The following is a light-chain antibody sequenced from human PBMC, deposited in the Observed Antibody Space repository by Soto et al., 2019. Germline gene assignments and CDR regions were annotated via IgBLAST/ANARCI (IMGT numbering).Light chain of an antibody. Sequence: SLLTQPASVSVSRGQSITISWTGTSGDVGAYNFVSWYQQHPGKAPKLMIYEVIHRPSGISTRFSGSKSGNTASLTISGVQAEDEADYYCSAYTTSSTLVFGTGTKVTVL. V-gene: IGLV2-14*01. CDR3: SAYTTSSTLV. CDR2: EVI. J-gene: IGLJ1*01. CDR1: SGDVGAYNF.